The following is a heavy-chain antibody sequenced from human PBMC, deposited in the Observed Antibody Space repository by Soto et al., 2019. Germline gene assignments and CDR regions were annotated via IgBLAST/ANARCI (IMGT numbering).Heavy chain of an antibody. D-gene: IGHD6-6*01. V-gene: IGHV1-58*02. CDR3: ARDRSYSSSDLDY. J-gene: IGHJ4*02. CDR1: GVTFTSSA. Sequence: GASVKVSCKASGVTFTSSAMQWVRQARGQRLEWIGWIVVGSGITNYAQKFQGRVTITADKSTSTAYMELSSLRSEDTAVYYCARDRSYSSSDLDYWGQGTLVTVSS. CDR2: IVVGSGIT.